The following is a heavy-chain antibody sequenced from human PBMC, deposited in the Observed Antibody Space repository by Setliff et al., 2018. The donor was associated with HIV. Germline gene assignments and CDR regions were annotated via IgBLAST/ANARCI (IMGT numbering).Heavy chain of an antibody. V-gene: IGHV4-61*01. CDR1: GGSVSSGSYY. D-gene: IGHD6-25*01. CDR2: IYYSGST. J-gene: IGHJ4*02. CDR3: ARYSPRGYTLTGPY. Sequence: PSETLSLTCTVSGGSVSSGSYYWSWIRQSPGKGLEWIGYIYYSGSTKHNPSLKSRVTISLDASKNQFSLKLTSVTAADTAVYYCARYSPRGYTLTGPYWGQGTLVTVSS.